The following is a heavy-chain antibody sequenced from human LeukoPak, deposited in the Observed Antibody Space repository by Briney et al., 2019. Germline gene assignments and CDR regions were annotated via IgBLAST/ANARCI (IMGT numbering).Heavy chain of an antibody. D-gene: IGHD3-9*01. CDR2: INHSGST. CDR3: ARGETGLYYDIPAYFDY. Sequence: PSETLSLTCAVYGGSFSGYYWSWIRQPPGKGLEWIGEINHSGSTNYYPSLKSRVTISVDTSKNQFSLKLSSVTAADTAVYYCARGETGLYYDIPAYFDYWGQGTLVTVSS. J-gene: IGHJ4*02. CDR1: GGSFSGYY. V-gene: IGHV4-34*01.